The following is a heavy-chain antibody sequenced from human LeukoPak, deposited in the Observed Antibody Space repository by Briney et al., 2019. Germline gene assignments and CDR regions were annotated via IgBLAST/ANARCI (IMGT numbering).Heavy chain of an antibody. J-gene: IGHJ6*02. V-gene: IGHV3-49*03. CDR3: TRVFPPYSSSWYYYYGMDV. CDR2: IRSKAYGGTT. CDR1: GFTFGDYA. D-gene: IGHD6-13*01. Sequence: GGSLRLSCTASGFTFGDYAMGWFRQAPGKGLEWVGFIRSKAYGGTTEYAASVKGRFTISRDDSKSIAYLQMNSLKTEDTAVYYCTRVFPPYSSSWYYYYGMDVWGQGTTVTVS.